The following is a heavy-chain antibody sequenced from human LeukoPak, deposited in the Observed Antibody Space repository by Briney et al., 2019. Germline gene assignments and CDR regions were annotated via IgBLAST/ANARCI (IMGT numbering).Heavy chain of an antibody. J-gene: IGHJ4*02. V-gene: IGHV1-69*01. CDR2: IIPIFGTA. D-gene: IGHD4-23*01. CDR1: GGTFSSYA. CDR3: ARGGMTTVVTPPDY. Sequence: ASVKVSCKASGGTFSSYAICWVRQAPGQGLEWMGGIIPIFGTANYAQKFQGRVTITADESTSTAYMELSSLRSEDTAVYYCARGGMTTVVTPPDYWGQGTLVTVSS.